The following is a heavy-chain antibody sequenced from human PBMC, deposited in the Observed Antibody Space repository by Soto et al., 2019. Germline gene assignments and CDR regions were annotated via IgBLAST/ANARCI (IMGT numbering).Heavy chain of an antibody. CDR2: IYDNGTT. Sequence: SETLSLTCTVSGASIRSGGYYWSWIRQDPGKGLEWLGYIYDNGTTYYNPSLKSRVSISRDTSKNQFSLKMTSLTAADTAIYYCASGQVGATTWFDPWGQGPKVT. D-gene: IGHD1-26*01. J-gene: IGHJ5*02. V-gene: IGHV4-31*03. CDR3: ASGQVGATTWFDP. CDR1: GASIRSGGYY.